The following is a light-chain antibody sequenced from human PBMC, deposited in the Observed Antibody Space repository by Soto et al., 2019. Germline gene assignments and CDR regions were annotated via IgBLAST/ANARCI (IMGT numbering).Light chain of an antibody. Sequence: QSVLTQPPSASGTPGQRVTISCSGSRSSIGSNTVNWYQHLPGSAPKLLIYSNNPRPSGVPDRFSASKAGASASLAISGLQSEDEGDYYCAAWDASLCGFYVFGSGTKLTVL. J-gene: IGLJ1*01. V-gene: IGLV1-44*01. CDR1: RSSIGSNT. CDR3: AAWDASLCGFYV. CDR2: SNN.